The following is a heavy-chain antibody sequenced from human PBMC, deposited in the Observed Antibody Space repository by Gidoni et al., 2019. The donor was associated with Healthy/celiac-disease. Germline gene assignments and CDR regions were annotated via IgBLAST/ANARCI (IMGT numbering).Heavy chain of an antibody. Sequence: QLQLQESGPGLVKPSETLSLTCTVAGGSISSSSYYWGWIRQPPGKGLEWIGSIYYSGSTYYNPSLKSRVTISVDTSKNQFSLKLSSVIAADTAVYYCASRGGNYDILFDYWGQGTLVTVSS. CDR2: IYYSGST. CDR1: GGSISSSSYY. J-gene: IGHJ4*02. V-gene: IGHV4-39*01. D-gene: IGHD3-22*01. CDR3: ASRGGNYDILFDY.